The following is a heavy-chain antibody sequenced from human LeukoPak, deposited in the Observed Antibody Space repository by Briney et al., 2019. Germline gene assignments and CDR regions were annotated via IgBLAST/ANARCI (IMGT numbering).Heavy chain of an antibody. CDR2: IAHGGRQT. CDR3: AKDGGSNSYWYFDL. J-gene: IGHJ2*01. CDR1: RVLLSNYL. D-gene: IGHD1-26*01. V-gene: IGHV3-30*04. Sequence: GESLTLSRAACRVLLSNYLMQWVRRPPGKGLEWVAVIAHGGRQTYYSDSVKTRFTISRDNSKNPLYLQMSSLRTEDTADYFCAKDGGSNSYWYFDLWGPGTLVTVSS.